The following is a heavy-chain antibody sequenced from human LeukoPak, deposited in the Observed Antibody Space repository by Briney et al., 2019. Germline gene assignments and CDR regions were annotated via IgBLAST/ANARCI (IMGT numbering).Heavy chain of an antibody. J-gene: IGHJ6*02. CDR3: ASQYSSSSYGMDV. V-gene: IGHV4-34*01. Sequence: SGTLSLTCAVYGGSFIGYYWSWIRQPPGKGLEWIGEINHSGSTNYNPSLKSRVTISVDTSKNQFSLKLSSVTAADTAVYYCASQYSSSSYGMDVWGQGTTVTVSS. CDR1: GGSFIGYY. CDR2: INHSGST. D-gene: IGHD6-6*01.